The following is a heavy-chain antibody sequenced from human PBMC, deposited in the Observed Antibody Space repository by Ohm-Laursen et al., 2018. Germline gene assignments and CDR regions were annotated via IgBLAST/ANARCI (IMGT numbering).Heavy chain of an antibody. CDR3: ARDLSGREHTIFGVALDY. CDR2: ISSSGSTI. CDR1: GFTFSDYY. V-gene: IGHV3-11*01. Sequence: SLRLSCAASGFTFSDYYMSWIRQAPGKGLEWVSYISSSGSTIYYADSVKGRFTISRDNAKNSLYLQMNSLRAEDTAVYYCARDLSGREHTIFGVALDYWGQGTLVTVSS. D-gene: IGHD3-3*01. J-gene: IGHJ4*02.